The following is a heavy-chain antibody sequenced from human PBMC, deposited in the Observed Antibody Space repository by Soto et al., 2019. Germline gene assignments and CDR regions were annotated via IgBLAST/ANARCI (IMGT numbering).Heavy chain of an antibody. CDR3: ARVTEFMAASYYYGMDV. Sequence: SETLSLTCTVSGGSISSYYWSWIRQPPGKGLEWIGYIYYSGSTNYNPSLKSRVTISVDTSKNQFSLKLSSVTAADTAVYYCARVTEFMAASYYYGMDVWGQGTTVTVSS. CDR2: IYYSGST. J-gene: IGHJ6*02. D-gene: IGHD2-15*01. V-gene: IGHV4-59*01. CDR1: GGSISSYY.